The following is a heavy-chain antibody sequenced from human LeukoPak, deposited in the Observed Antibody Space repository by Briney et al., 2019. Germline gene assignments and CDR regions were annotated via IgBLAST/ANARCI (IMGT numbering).Heavy chain of an antibody. CDR2: INPSGGRT. V-gene: IGHV1-46*01. J-gene: IGHJ6*03. D-gene: IGHD3-10*01. CDR3: ARDDPYYGSGSYYNKYYYYYMDV. CDR1: GYTFTSYY. Sequence: ASVKVFCKASGYTFTSYYMHWVRQAPGQGLEWMGIINPSGGRTSYAQKFQGRVTMTRDMSTSTVYMELSSLRSEDTAVYYCARDDPYYGSGSYYNKYYYYYMDVWGKGTTVTISS.